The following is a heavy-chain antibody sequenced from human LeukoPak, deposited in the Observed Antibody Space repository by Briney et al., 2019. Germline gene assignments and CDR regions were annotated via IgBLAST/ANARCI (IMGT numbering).Heavy chain of an antibody. V-gene: IGHV3-66*02. CDR2: IYSGGST. CDR3: ARRHRDSWSFDY. J-gene: IGHJ4*02. CDR1: GFTVSGNY. D-gene: IGHD4-11*01. Sequence: PGGSLRLSCAASGFTVSGNYMSWVRQAPGKGLEWVSVIYSGGSTYYAGSVKGRFTISRDNSKNTLYLQMSSLRAEDTALYYCARRHRDSWSFDYWGQGTLVTVSA.